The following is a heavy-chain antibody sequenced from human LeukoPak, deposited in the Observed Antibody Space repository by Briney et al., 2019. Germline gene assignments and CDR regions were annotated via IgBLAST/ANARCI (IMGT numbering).Heavy chain of an antibody. CDR2: ISSSGSTI. J-gene: IGHJ3*02. V-gene: IGHV3-11*01. Sequence: GGSLRLSCAASGFTFSDYYMSWIRQAPGKGLEWVSYISSSGSTIYYADSVKGRFTISRDNAKNSLYLQMNSLRAEDTAVYYCARDREMATIWDAFDIWGQGTMVTVSS. CDR3: ARDREMATIWDAFDI. CDR1: GFTFSDYY. D-gene: IGHD5-24*01.